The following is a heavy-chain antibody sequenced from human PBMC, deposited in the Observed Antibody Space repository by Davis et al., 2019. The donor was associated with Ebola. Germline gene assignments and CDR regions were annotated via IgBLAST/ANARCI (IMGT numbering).Heavy chain of an antibody. CDR2: IYWDDDT. J-gene: IGHJ5*02. Sequence: SGPTLVKPTPSLTLTCTFSGFSLSTTAVGVGWIRQPPGKALEWLATIYWDDDTRHSPSLKNRLTITTDTSKNQVVLTMTNVDPVDTATYYCAHKAYGSLSNWFGPWGQGTLVTVSS. D-gene: IGHD4-17*01. CDR3: AHKAYGSLSNWFGP. CDR1: GFSLSTTAVG. V-gene: IGHV2-5*02.